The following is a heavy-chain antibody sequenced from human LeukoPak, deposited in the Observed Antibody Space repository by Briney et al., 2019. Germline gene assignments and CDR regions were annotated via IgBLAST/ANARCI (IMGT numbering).Heavy chain of an antibody. CDR3: ARHSSSWPYWYFDL. CDR2: IYYSGST. CDR1: GGSINSYY. J-gene: IGHJ2*01. Sequence: LETLSLTCSVSGGSINSYYWSWIRQPPGKGLEWIGYIYYSGSTNYKPSLKSRVTISVDTSKNQFSLKLSSVTAADTAVYYCARHSSSWPYWYFDLWGRGTLVSVSS. V-gene: IGHV4-59*01. D-gene: IGHD6-13*01.